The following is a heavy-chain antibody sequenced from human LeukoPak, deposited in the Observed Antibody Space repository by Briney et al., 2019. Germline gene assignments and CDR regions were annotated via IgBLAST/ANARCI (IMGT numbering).Heavy chain of an antibody. CDR3: ARAPEWLYPAFDI. D-gene: IGHD2-2*02. CDR2: IKSKTDGGTT. CDR1: GFTFSNAW. V-gene: IGHV3-15*01. Sequence: GGSVRLSCAASGFTFSNAWMSWVRQAPGKGLEWVGRIKSKTDGGTTDYAAPVKGRFTISRDDSKNTLYLQMNSLRAEDTAVYYCARAPEWLYPAFDIWGQGTMVTVSS. J-gene: IGHJ3*02.